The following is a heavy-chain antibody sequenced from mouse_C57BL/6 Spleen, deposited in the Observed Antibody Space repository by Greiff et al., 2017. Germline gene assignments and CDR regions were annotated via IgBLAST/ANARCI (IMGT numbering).Heavy chain of an antibody. D-gene: IGHD1-1*01. V-gene: IGHV1-59*01. Sequence: QVQLQQPGAELVRPGTSVKLSCKASGYTFTSYWMHWVKQRPGQGLEWIGVIDPSDSYTNYNQKFKGKATLTVDTSSSTAYMQLSSLTSEDSAVYYCARAGYYGSSSYLDVWGTGTTVTVSS. CDR2: IDPSDSYT. J-gene: IGHJ1*03. CDR1: GYTFTSYW. CDR3: ARAGYYGSSSYLDV.